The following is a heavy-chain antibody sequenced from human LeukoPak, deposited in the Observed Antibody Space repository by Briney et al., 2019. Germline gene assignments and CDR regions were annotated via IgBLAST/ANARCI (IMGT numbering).Heavy chain of an antibody. D-gene: IGHD5-18*01. V-gene: IGHV4-34*01. Sequence: SETLSLTCAVYGGSFSGYYWSWIRQPPGKGREGIGEINHSGSTNYNPSLKSRVTISVDTSNNQFSLKLSSVTAADTAVYYCARDTAGDNWFDPWGQGTLVTVSS. CDR2: INHSGST. CDR1: GGSFSGYY. J-gene: IGHJ5*02. CDR3: ARDTAGDNWFDP.